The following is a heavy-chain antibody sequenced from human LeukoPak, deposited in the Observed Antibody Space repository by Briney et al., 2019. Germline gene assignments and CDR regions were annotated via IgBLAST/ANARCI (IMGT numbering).Heavy chain of an antibody. CDR2: ISAYNGNT. CDR1: GYTFTSYG. J-gene: IGHJ6*03. Sequence: ASVRVSCKASGYTFTSYGISWVRQAPGQGLEWMGWISAYNGNTNYAQKLQGRVTMTTDTSTSTAYVELRSLRSDDTAVYYCARERITGTTNADNYYYYYYMDVWGKGTTVTVSS. D-gene: IGHD1-7*01. CDR3: ARERITGTTNADNYYYYYYMDV. V-gene: IGHV1-18*01.